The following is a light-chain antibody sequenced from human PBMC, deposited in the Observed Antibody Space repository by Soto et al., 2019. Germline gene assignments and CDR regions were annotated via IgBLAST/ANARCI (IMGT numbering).Light chain of an antibody. CDR1: ALPKKY. CDR3: LSADSSGTYVV. CDR2: KDS. J-gene: IGLJ2*01. Sequence: SYELTQPPSVSVSLGQMARITCSGEALPKKYAYWYQQKPGQFPVLVIYKDSERPSGIPERFSGSSSGTIVTLTISGVQAEDEADYYCLSADSSGTYVVFVGGTKLTVL. V-gene: IGLV3-16*01.